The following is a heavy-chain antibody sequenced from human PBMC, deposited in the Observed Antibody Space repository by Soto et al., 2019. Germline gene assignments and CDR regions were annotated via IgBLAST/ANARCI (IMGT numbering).Heavy chain of an antibody. Sequence: PGGSLRLSCAASGFTFSNAWMNWVRQAPGKGLEWVGRIKSKTDGGTTDYAAPVKGRFTISRDDSKNTLYLQMNSLKTEDTAVYYCTTFLVYYDILTGNDAFDIWGQGTMVTVSS. V-gene: IGHV3-15*07. CDR2: IKSKTDGGTT. D-gene: IGHD3-9*01. J-gene: IGHJ3*02. CDR1: GFTFSNAW. CDR3: TTFLVYYDILTGNDAFDI.